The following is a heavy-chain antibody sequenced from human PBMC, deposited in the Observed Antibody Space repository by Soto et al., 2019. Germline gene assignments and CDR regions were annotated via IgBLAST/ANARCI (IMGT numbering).Heavy chain of an antibody. CDR1: GFTVSTKY. V-gene: IGHV3-66*01. D-gene: IGHD3-16*01. CDR2: IYSGGST. CDR3: ARDPWAADY. Sequence: EVQLVESGGGLVQPGGSLRLSCAASGFTVSTKYMSWVRQAPGKGLEWVSVIYSGGSTFYADSVRGRFTISRDNSKNTVKLQRNSLRAEDTAVYYCARDPWAADYWGQGTLVTVSS. J-gene: IGHJ4*02.